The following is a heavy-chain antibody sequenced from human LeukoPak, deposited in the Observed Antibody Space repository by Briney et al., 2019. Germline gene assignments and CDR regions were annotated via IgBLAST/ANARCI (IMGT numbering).Heavy chain of an antibody. J-gene: IGHJ4*02. Sequence: GGSLRLSCEISGFTFSRFAMNWVRQAPGQGLEWISIISGSGSSAYYADSVKGRFIVSRDNFKNTVNLEMSSLRVEDTAVYYCAKDGSYGSLPDYWGQGTLVTVSS. CDR1: GFTFSRFA. D-gene: IGHD3-10*01. CDR2: ISGSGSSA. V-gene: IGHV3-23*01. CDR3: AKDGSYGSLPDY.